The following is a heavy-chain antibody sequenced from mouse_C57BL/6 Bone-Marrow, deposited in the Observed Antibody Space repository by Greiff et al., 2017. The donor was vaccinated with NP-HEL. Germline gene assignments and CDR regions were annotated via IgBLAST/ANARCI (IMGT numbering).Heavy chain of an antibody. CDR3: ARDAGWLHLAY. CDR1: GFTFSDFY. J-gene: IGHJ3*01. CDR2: SRNKANDYTT. V-gene: IGHV7-1*01. D-gene: IGHD2-2*01. Sequence: EVKLVESGGGLVQSGRSLRLSCATSGFTFSDFYMEWVRQAPGKGLEWIAASRNKANDYTTEYSASVKGRFIVSRDTSQSILYLQMNALRAEDTAIYYCARDAGWLHLAYWGQGTLVTVSA.